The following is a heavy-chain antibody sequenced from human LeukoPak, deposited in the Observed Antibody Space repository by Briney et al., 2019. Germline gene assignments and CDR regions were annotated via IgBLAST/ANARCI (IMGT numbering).Heavy chain of an antibody. CDR1: RFTFSNYW. V-gene: IGHV3-7*03. J-gene: IGHJ4*02. Sequence: GGSLRLSCAASRFTFSNYWMSWVRQAPGKGLEWVANIKEDGSEKYYVDSVKGRFTISRDNAKNSLYLQMNSLRAEDTALYYCARDGYLGIAAAGPRPFDYWGQGTLVTVSS. CDR3: ARDGYLGIAAAGPRPFDY. CDR2: IKEDGSEK. D-gene: IGHD6-13*01.